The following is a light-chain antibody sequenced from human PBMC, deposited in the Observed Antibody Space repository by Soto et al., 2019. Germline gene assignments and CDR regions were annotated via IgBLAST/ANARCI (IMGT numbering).Light chain of an antibody. CDR1: XXXIGRNT. CDR3: ASWDDGLTGYV. CDR2: RNN. Sequence: QSVLTQPPSASGXXXXRVXXXXXGXXXXIGRNTVNWYQQLPGTAPKLLIYRNNQRPSGVPDRFSGSKSGTSASLAISGLQSDDESDYYCASWDDGLTGYVFGTGTQLTVL. V-gene: IGLV1-44*01. J-gene: IGLJ1*01.